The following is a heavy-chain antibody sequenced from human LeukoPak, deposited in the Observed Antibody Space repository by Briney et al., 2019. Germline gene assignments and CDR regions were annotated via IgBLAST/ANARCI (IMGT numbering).Heavy chain of an antibody. Sequence: PSQTLSLTCTVSADSLTSSSYYWGWIRQPPGRGLEWVGTLYFTGSAYYNPSLRSRVAISVDTSKDQFSLRLSSMTAADTAVYYCARLVPVGAAHFDYWGLGTLVTVSS. J-gene: IGHJ4*02. CDR2: LYFTGSA. CDR3: ARLVPVGAAHFDY. D-gene: IGHD1-26*01. CDR1: ADSLTSSSYY. V-gene: IGHV4-39*01.